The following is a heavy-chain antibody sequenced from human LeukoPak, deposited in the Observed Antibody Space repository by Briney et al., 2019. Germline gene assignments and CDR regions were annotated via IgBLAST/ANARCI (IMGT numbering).Heavy chain of an antibody. CDR2: IYYSGST. J-gene: IGHJ4*02. CDR3: ARQTGDSSSWYPQYYFDY. D-gene: IGHD6-13*01. V-gene: IGHV4-39*01. CDR1: GGSISSSSYY. Sequence: PSETLSLTCTVSGGSISSSSYYWGWIRQPPGKGLEWIGSIYYSGSTYYNPSLKSRVTISVDTSKNQFSLKLSSVTAADTAVYYCARQTGDSSSWYPQYYFDYWGQGTLVTVSS.